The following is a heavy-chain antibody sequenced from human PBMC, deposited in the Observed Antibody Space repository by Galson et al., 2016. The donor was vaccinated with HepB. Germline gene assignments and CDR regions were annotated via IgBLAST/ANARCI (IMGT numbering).Heavy chain of an antibody. CDR3: AKPPNLTGYSNLRYYYYAMDV. CDR1: GFTFSSYA. J-gene: IGHJ6*02. Sequence: SLRLSCAASGFTFSSYAMSWVRQAPGKGLEWVASLTSSGGSTFYADSVKGRFTISRDNAKNTLYLQMNSLRAEDTAVYYCAKPPNLTGYSNLRYYYYAMDVWGQGTTVTVSS. CDR2: LTSSGGST. V-gene: IGHV3-23*01. D-gene: IGHD3-9*01.